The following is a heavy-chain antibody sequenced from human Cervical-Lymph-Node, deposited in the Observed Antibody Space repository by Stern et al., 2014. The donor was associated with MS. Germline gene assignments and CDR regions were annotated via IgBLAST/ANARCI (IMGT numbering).Heavy chain of an antibody. J-gene: IGHJ2*01. CDR2: IHYSGNP. CDR1: GGSISSTTYQ. CDR3: ARGVGGSSGWYTDDWYFDL. V-gene: IGHV4-39*02. Sequence: QVQLQESGPGLVKPSDTVSLTCTVSGGSISSTTYQWAWIRQPPGKSLEWIGSIHYSGNPYYKPSLKGRPPISGTPSKNHFSLGLPSVTAADTAVYFCARGVGGSSGWYTDDWYFDLWGRGTLVTVSS. D-gene: IGHD6-13*01.